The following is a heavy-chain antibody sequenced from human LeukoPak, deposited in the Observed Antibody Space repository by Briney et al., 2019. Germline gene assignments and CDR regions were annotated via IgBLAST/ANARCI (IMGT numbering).Heavy chain of an antibody. CDR2: ISSSGSTI. CDR1: GFTFSSYE. Sequence: GGSLRLSCAASGFTFSSYEMNWVRQAPGKGLEWVPYISSSGSTIYYADSVKGRFTISRDNAKNSLYLQMNSLRAEDTAVYYCARDVWVAVADYYYYYGMDVWGQGTTVTVSS. CDR3: ARDVWVAVADYYYYYGMDV. V-gene: IGHV3-48*03. D-gene: IGHD6-19*01. J-gene: IGHJ6*01.